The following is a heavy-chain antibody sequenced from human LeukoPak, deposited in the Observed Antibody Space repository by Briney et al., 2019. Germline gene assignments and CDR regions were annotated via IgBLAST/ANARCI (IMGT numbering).Heavy chain of an antibody. V-gene: IGHV4-39*07. CDR1: GGSISSSSYY. CDR3: ARTPGDYYDSSGRVDY. Sequence: PSETLSLTCTVSGGSISSSSYYWGWIRQPPGKGLEWIGSIYYSGSTYYNPSLKSRVTISVDTSKNQFSLKLSSVTAADTAVYYCARTPGDYYDSSGRVDYWGQGTLVTVSS. J-gene: IGHJ4*02. D-gene: IGHD3-22*01. CDR2: IYYSGST.